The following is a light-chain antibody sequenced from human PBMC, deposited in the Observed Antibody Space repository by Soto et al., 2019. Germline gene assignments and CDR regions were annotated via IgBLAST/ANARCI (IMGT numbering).Light chain of an antibody. CDR2: FGS. J-gene: IGKJ4*01. CDR3: LQPLQAPLT. V-gene: IGKV2-28*01. CDR1: HSLLHRHGYNC. Sequence: IVLTQSPLTLPVPPGGPASSSCSASHSLLHRHGYNCLDWYLQKPGQSPQLLIYFGSNWASGVPDRFSGRGSGTDFALTISSVEAEDVAPDYCLQPLQAPLTFGGGTKVDIK.